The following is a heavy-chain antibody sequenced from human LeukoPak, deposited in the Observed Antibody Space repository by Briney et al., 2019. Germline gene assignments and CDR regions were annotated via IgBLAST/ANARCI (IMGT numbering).Heavy chain of an antibody. Sequence: PSETLSLTCAVYGGSFSGYYWSWIRQPPGKGLEWIGEINHSGSTNYNPSLKSRVTISVDTSKNQFSLKLSSVTAADTAVYYCASGARGYGYGTMFYWGQGTLVTVSS. CDR2: INHSGST. J-gene: IGHJ4*02. V-gene: IGHV4-34*01. D-gene: IGHD5-18*01. CDR1: GGSFSGYY. CDR3: ASGARGYGYGTMFY.